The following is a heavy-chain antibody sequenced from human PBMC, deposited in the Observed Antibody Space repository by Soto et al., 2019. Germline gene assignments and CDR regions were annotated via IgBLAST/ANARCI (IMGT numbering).Heavy chain of an antibody. D-gene: IGHD3-10*01. CDR2: IIPIFGTA. V-gene: IGHV1-69*01. CDR1: GGTSSDYA. Sequence: QVLLVQSGTEVKKPGSSVKVSCQASGGTSSDYALTWVRQAPGQGLEWMGGIIPIFGTANYAQRFQGRVSSTADESSSTAAMELSSLKSEDTAVYYCAVSFKYGSGTLDALDVWGHGTMVMVSS. J-gene: IGHJ3*01. CDR3: AVSFKYGSGTLDALDV.